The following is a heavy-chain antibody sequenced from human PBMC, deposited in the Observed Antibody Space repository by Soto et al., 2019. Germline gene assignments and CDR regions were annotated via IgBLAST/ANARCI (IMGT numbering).Heavy chain of an antibody. CDR2: INPSGGST. CDR1: GYTFTSYY. CDR3: ARERENRYCSGGSCYSWDYYYYGMAV. V-gene: IGHV1-46*01. Sequence: ASVKVSCKASGYTFTSYYMHWVRQAPGQGLEWMGIINPSGGSTSYAQKFQGRVTMTRDTSTSTVYMELSSLRSEDPAVYYCARERENRYCSGGSCYSWDYYYYGMAVSGQGTTVSVSS. D-gene: IGHD2-15*01. J-gene: IGHJ6*02.